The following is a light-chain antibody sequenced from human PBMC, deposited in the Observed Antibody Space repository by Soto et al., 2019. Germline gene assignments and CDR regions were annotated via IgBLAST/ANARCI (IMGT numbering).Light chain of an antibody. J-gene: IGKJ5*01. CDR1: QSLVYSDGNTY. CDR3: MQGTHSIT. CDR2: KVS. Sequence: DVVMTQSPLSLPVTLGQPASISCRSSQSLVYSDGNTYLNWFQQRPGQSPRRLIYKVSNRDSGVPDRFSGSGSGTDFTLKISRVEADDVGVYYCMQGTHSITFGQGTRLEIK. V-gene: IGKV2-30*01.